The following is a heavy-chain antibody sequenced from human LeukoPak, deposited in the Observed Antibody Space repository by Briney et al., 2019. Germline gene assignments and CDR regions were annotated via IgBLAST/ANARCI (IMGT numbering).Heavy chain of an antibody. D-gene: IGHD1-7*01. CDR1: GGSISSGSYY. J-gene: IGHJ3*02. CDR2: IYTSGST. CDR3: ARNWNWDAFDI. V-gene: IGHV4-61*02. Sequence: PSQTLSLTCTVSGGSISSGSYYWSWIRQPAGKGLEWIGRIYTSGSTNYNPSFKSRVTISVDTSKNQFSLKLSSVTAADAAVYYCARNWNWDAFDIWGQGTMVTVSS.